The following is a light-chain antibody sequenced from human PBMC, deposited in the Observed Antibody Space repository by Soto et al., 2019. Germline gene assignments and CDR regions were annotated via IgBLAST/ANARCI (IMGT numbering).Light chain of an antibody. CDR1: SSDIGDYNY. J-gene: IGLJ2*01. CDR2: DVS. CDR3: SSYTSHHFVI. Sequence: QSVLTQPASVSGSPGQSITISCTGSSSDIGDYNYVSWYKQHPGKAPKLMIYDVSNRPSGVSNRFSGSKSGNTASLTISGLQAEDEAYYYCSSYTSHHFVIFGGGTQLAVL. V-gene: IGLV2-14*03.